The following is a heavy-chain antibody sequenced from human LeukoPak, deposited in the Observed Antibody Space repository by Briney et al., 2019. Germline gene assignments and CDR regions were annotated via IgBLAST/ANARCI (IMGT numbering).Heavy chain of an antibody. V-gene: IGHV4-59*01. D-gene: IGHD3-10*01. CDR1: GGSISSYY. CDR2: IYYSGST. Sequence: PSETLSLTCTVSGGSISSYYWSWIRQPPGEGLEWIGYIYYSGSTNYNHSLKSRVTISVETSKNQFSLKLSSVTAADTAVYYCARETMVRGVIMTHYFDYWGQGTLVTVSS. J-gene: IGHJ4*02. CDR3: ARETMVRGVIMTHYFDY.